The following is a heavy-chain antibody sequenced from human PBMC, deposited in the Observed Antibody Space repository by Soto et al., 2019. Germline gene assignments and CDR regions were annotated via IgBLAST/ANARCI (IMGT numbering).Heavy chain of an antibody. J-gene: IGHJ4*02. CDR1: GYSFTNLY. CDR3: ATPGPRDPDFSSAFSY. Sequence: QVQLVQSGAEVKKPGASVKVSCKASGYSFTNLYFHWVRQAPGQGLEWLGIINPGGGSASYAKQVQGRVTMTRDKSTNTVYMDLRSLRSDDTAVYYCATPGPRDPDFSSAFSYWGQGSLVIASS. CDR2: INPGGGSA. D-gene: IGHD6-6*01. V-gene: IGHV1-46*01.